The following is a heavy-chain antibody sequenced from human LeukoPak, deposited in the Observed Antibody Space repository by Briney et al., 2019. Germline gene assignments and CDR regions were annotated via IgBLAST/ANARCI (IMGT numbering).Heavy chain of an antibody. J-gene: IGHJ4*02. Sequence: SETLSLTCTVSGGSISGYYWSWIRQPPGKALEWIGYIYYSGSTNYNPSLKSRVTISVDTSKSQFSLKLSSVTAADTAVYYCARDKSGSGGYFDYWGQGTLVTVSS. V-gene: IGHV4-59*01. CDR1: GGSISGYY. D-gene: IGHD3-10*01. CDR3: ARDKSGSGGYFDY. CDR2: IYYSGST.